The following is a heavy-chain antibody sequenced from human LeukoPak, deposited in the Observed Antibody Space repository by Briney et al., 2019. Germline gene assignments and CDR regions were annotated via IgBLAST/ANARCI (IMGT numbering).Heavy chain of an antibody. CDR2: ISSSSSYI. CDR3: ARDRLSRWLREGGIDY. Sequence: GGSLRLSCAPSGFTFSSYSMNWVRQAPGKGLEWVSSISSSSSYIYYADSVKGRFTISRDNAKNSLYLKMNSLRAEDTAVYYCARDRLSRWLREGGIDYWGQGTLVTVSS. D-gene: IGHD5-12*01. V-gene: IGHV3-21*01. CDR1: GFTFSSYS. J-gene: IGHJ4*02.